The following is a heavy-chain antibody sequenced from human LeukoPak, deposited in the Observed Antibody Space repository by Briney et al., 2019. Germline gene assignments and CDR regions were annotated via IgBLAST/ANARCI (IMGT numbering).Heavy chain of an antibody. CDR2: IYYSRST. CDR3: ARGNSGSYYGFDY. V-gene: IGHV4-61*01. Sequence: SETLSLTCTVSGGSVSSSSYYWSWIRQPPGKGLEWIGYIYYSRSTNYNPSLKSRVTISVDTSKNQFSLKLSSVTAADTAVYYCARGNSGSYYGFDYWGQGTLVTVSS. D-gene: IGHD1-26*01. J-gene: IGHJ4*02. CDR1: GGSVSSSSYY.